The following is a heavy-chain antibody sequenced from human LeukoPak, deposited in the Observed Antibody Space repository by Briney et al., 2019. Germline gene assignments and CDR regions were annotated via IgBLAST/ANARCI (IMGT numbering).Heavy chain of an antibody. V-gene: IGHV4-59*01. Sequence: KPSETLSLTCTVSGGSISNYYWSWIRQPPGKGLESIGYIYYSGRTNYNPSLKSRLTISVDTSKNQFSLKLRSVTAADTAVYYCARDGVGATTHFDYWGQGTLVTVSS. CDR3: ARDGVGATTHFDY. D-gene: IGHD1-26*01. CDR2: IYYSGRT. J-gene: IGHJ4*02. CDR1: GGSISNYY.